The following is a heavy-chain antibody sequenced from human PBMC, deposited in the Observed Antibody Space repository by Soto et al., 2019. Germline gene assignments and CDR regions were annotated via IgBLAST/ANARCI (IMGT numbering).Heavy chain of an antibody. CDR1: GGSISSGGYY. CDR2: IYYSGST. J-gene: IGHJ4*02. CDR3: ARRGRTYYDILTGYWGAYYFDY. V-gene: IGHV4-31*03. D-gene: IGHD3-9*01. Sequence: QVQLQESGPGLVKPSQTLSLTCTVSGGSISSGGYYWSWIRQHPGKGLEWIGYIYYSGSTYYNPTLKRRVTIAGDTAKNQCSLKLSAGTAADTAVYYCARRGRTYYDILTGYWGAYYFDYWGQGTLVTVSS.